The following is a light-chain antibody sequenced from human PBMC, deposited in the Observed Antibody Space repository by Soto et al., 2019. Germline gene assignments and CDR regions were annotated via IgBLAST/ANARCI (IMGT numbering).Light chain of an antibody. J-gene: IGLJ1*01. CDR2: EVS. Sequence: QSVLTQPASVSGTPGQSITISCTGSNSDVGIYDFVSWYQHHPGRAPKLIVSEVSHRPSGVSNRFSGSKSGNTASLTISGLQSEDEADYYCISYTGSSRYVFGPGTKLTVL. CDR1: NSDVGIYDF. V-gene: IGLV2-14*01. CDR3: ISYTGSSRYV.